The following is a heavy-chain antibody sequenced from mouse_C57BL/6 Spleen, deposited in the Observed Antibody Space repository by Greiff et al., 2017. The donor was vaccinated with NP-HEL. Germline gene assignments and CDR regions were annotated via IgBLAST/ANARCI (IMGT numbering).Heavy chain of an antibody. CDR2: IDPSDSET. CDR3: ARGGIYYYGSSWDYYAMDY. CDR1: GYTFTSYW. D-gene: IGHD1-1*01. J-gene: IGHJ4*01. V-gene: IGHV1-52*01. Sequence: QVQLQQSGAELVRPGSSVKLSCKASGYTFTSYWMHWVKQRPIQGLEWIGNIDPSDSETHYNQKFKDKATLTVDKSSSTAYMQLSSLTSEDSAVYYCARGGIYYYGSSWDYYAMDYWGQGTSVTVSS.